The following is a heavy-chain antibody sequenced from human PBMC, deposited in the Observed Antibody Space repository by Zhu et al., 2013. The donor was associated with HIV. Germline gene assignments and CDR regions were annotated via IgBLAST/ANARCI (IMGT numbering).Heavy chain of an antibody. J-gene: IGHJ6*03. CDR3: ARDNCSSTSCPYYYMDV. Sequence: QVQLVQSGAEVKKPGASVKVSCRAFGYTLTSYHMYWVRQAPGQGLEWMGIINPSGGSTHYAQKFQGRVTMTRDTSTSTVYMELSSLRSEDTAVYYCARDNCSSTSCPYYYMDVWGKGDHGHRLL. CDR2: INPSGGST. V-gene: IGHV1-46*01. CDR1: GYTLTSYH. D-gene: IGHD2-2*01.